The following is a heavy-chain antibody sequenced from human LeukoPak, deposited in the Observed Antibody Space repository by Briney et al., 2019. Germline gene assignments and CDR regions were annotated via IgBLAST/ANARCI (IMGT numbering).Heavy chain of an antibody. V-gene: IGHV1-18*01. D-gene: IGHD6-19*01. CDR2: ICAYNGKT. CDR3: ARVIGSGIAVVWGDY. J-gene: IGHJ4*02. CDR1: GYIFTSYG. Sequence: ASVKVSCKASGYIFTSYGISWVRQAPGQGLEWMGWICAYNGKTNYAQKLQGRVTMTTNTSMSTAYMELRSLRSDDTAVYYCARVIGSGIAVVWGDYWGQGTLVTVSS.